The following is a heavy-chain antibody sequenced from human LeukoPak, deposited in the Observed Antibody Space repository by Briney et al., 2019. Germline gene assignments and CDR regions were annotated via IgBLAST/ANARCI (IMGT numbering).Heavy chain of an antibody. CDR2: IYTSGST. CDR3: ATIVVPAANDYFYMDV. D-gene: IGHD2-2*01. J-gene: IGHJ6*03. CDR1: GGSISSGSYY. V-gene: IGHV4-61*02. Sequence: SQTLSLXCTVSGGSISSGSYYWTWIRQPAGKGLEWIGRIYTSGSTNYNPSLKSRVTISVDTSKNQFSLKLSSVTAADTAVYYCATIVVPAANDYFYMDVWGKGTTVTVSS.